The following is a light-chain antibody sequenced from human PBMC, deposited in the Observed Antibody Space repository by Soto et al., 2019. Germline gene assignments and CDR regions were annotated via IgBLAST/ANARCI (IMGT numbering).Light chain of an antibody. J-gene: IGKJ1*01. CDR2: DAS. CDR1: QSVSSY. V-gene: IGKV3-11*01. CDR3: QHRSNWPWT. Sequence: EIVLTQSPATLSLSPGERATLSCRASQSVSSYLAWYQQKPGQAPRLLIYDASNRATGIPARFSGSGSGTDSTLTINSLESEDFAVYYCQHRSNWPWTFRQGTKVDIK.